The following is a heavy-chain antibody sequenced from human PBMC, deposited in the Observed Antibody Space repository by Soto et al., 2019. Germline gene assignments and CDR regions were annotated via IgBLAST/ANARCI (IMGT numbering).Heavy chain of an antibody. Sequence: QVQLVQSGAEVKKPGSSVRVSCKASGGTFSSYPNGWVRQAPGQGLEWMGVIIPIFGTTNYAQRFQARVTISADESTSTAYMELSTLRYEDTAVYFCARPRTTATTKGYDYWGQGTLVTVSS. CDR3: ARPRTTATTKGYDY. V-gene: IGHV1-69*01. CDR1: GGTFSSYP. J-gene: IGHJ4*02. CDR2: IIPIFGTT. D-gene: IGHD1-1*01.